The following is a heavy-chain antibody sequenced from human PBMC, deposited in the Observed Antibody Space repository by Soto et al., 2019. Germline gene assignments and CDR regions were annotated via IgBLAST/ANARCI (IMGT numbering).Heavy chain of an antibody. CDR2: ISYDGSNK. V-gene: IGHV3-30-3*01. D-gene: IGHD6-6*01. Sequence: GGSLRLSCAASGFTFSSYAMHWVRQAPGKGLEWVAVISYDGSNKYYADSVKGRFTISRDNSKNTLYLQMNSLRAEDTAVYYCARWIQIAAPNYYYYGMDVWGQGTTVTVSS. CDR1: GFTFSSYA. CDR3: ARWIQIAAPNYYYYGMDV. J-gene: IGHJ6*02.